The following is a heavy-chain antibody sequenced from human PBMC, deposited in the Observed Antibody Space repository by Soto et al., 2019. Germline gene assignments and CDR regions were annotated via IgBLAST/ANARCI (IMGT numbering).Heavy chain of an antibody. CDR2: IYSGETT. V-gene: IGHV3-53*01. J-gene: IGHJ4*02. CDR1: GFTVNSDY. Sequence: GGSLSLSCAASGFTVNSDYMNWVRPTPGKGLEWVASIYSGETTYYADSVRGRFTISSDKSKNTLYFQLSSLRIEDTAVYYCTRDGRGLGRLSLFEYWGQGVLVTVSS. CDR3: TRDGRGLGRLSLFEY. D-gene: IGHD2-21*02.